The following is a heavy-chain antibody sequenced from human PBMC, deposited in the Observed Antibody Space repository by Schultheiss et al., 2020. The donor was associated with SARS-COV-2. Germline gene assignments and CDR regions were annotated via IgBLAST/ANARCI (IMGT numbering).Heavy chain of an antibody. V-gene: IGHV4-61*08. CDR1: GGSTSSGGYY. CDR3: ARDGGRYSVPFEH. CDR2: IYHSGST. Sequence: SETLSLTCTVSGGSTSSGGYYWSWIRQPPGKGLEWIGYIYHSGSTYYNPSLKSRVTMSVGTSKNQFSLKLTSVTAADTAVYYCARDGGRYSVPFEHWGQGTLVTVSS. D-gene: IGHD1-26*01. J-gene: IGHJ4*02.